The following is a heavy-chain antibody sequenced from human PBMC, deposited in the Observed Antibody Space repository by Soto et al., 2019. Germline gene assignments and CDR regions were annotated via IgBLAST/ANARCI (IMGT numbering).Heavy chain of an antibody. Sequence: PSETLSLTCTVYGASMNSYHWSWIRQPAGKGLEWIGHIHSSGSTNYSPSLKSRVTMSVDTSKNQFSLRLMSLTAGDTAVYYCARDQGVPDAGITCFDPWGQGSLVTVSS. V-gene: IGHV4-4*07. D-gene: IGHD2-2*01. J-gene: IGHJ5*02. CDR2: IHSSGST. CDR3: ARDQGVPDAGITCFDP. CDR1: GASMNSYH.